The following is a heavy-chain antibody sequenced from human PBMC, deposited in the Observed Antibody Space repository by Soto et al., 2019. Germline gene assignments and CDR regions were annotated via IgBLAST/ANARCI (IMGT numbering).Heavy chain of an antibody. CDR1: GGSFSGYQ. CDR3: ATGWILWFGEMTRRGGYYYYMDV. V-gene: IGHV4-34*01. J-gene: IGHJ6*03. CDR2: INDSGNI. Sequence: QVQLQQWGAGLLKPSETLSLTCAVYGGSFSGYQWTWIRQTPGKGLEWIGEINDSGNINYNPSPKRRVTILVETANKQNALRMTSVTAAETAVYSCATGWILWFGEMTRRGGYYYYMDVWGTETRVTGSS. D-gene: IGHD3-10*01.